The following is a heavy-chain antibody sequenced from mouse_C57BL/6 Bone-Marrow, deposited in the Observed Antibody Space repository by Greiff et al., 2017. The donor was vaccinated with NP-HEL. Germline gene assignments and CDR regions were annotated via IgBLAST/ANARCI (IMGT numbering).Heavy chain of an antibody. J-gene: IGHJ2*01. CDR2: VDPGNGDT. D-gene: IGHD2-5*01. CDR1: GFNIKDDY. Sequence: ELRRGGSGAELVGPGASVKLSCTASGFNIKDDYMHWVKPRPEQGLGWIGWVDPGNGDTEYAPKFQGKATITADTSSNTAYLQLSSLTSEDTAVYYCTTTWLYSNYSLFDYWGQGTTLTVSS. V-gene: IGHV14-4*01. CDR3: TTTWLYSNYSLFDY.